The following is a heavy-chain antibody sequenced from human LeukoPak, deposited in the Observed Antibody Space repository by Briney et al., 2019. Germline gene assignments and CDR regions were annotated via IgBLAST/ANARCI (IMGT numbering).Heavy chain of an antibody. Sequence: VRPAPAVALEWIGIINSSAGSTNYAQKFQGRVTMTRATSTSTVYLELSSLRSDDTAVYYCARDLSGYFFGSGSYDAFDIWGQGTMVTVSS. D-gene: IGHD3-10*01. V-gene: IGHV1-46*01. J-gene: IGHJ3*02. CDR2: INSSAGST. CDR3: ARDLSGYFFGSGSYDAFDI.